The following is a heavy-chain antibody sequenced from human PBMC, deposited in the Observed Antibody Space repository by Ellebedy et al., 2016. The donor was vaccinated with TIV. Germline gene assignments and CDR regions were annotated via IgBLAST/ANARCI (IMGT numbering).Heavy chain of an antibody. D-gene: IGHD2-2*01. J-gene: IGHJ4*02. CDR2: INHSGAT. CDR1: GGSFSGYY. Sequence: SETLSLXXGVSGGSFSGYYWSWIRQSPEKGLEWIGEINHSGATTYNPSLRSRVTISVDTSKNQFSLKLTSVTAADTAVYYCARGLGPIGYCSSTSCYWDHWGRGTLVTVSS. V-gene: IGHV4-34*01. CDR3: ARGLGPIGYCSSTSCYWDH.